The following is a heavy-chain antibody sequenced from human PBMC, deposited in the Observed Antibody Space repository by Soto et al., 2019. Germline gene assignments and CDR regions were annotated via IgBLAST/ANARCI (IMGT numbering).Heavy chain of an antibody. Sequence: GGSLRLSCAASGFTVSSNYMSWVRQAPGKXLEWVSDIYSGGSTCYADSVKGRFTISRDNSKNTLYLQMNSLIAEDTAVYYCASVLYYYDSSGYYSDAFDIWGQGSMVTV. CDR3: ASVLYYYDSSGYYSDAFDI. J-gene: IGHJ3*02. CDR2: IYSGGST. D-gene: IGHD3-22*01. CDR1: GFTVSSNY. V-gene: IGHV3-53*01.